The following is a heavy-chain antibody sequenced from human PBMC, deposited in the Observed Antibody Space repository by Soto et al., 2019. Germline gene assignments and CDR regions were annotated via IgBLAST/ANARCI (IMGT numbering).Heavy chain of an antibody. J-gene: IGHJ4*02. CDR3: ARDRSRPPTGIDY. V-gene: IGHV4-61*01. Sequence: SETLSLTCTVSGGSVSSGSYYWSWIRQPPGKGLEWIGYIYYSGSTNYNPSLKSRVTISVDTSKNQFSLKLSSVTAADTAVYYCARDRSRPPTGIDYWGQGTLVTV. D-gene: IGHD4-17*01. CDR1: GGSVSSGSYY. CDR2: IYYSGST.